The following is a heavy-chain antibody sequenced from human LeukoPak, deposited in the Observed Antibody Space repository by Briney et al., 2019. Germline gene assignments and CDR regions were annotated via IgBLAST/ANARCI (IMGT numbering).Heavy chain of an antibody. V-gene: IGHV4-59*01. CDR2: IYYSGST. CDR3: AKERRDGYFCY. Sequence: SETLSLTCTVSGGSISSYYWSWIRQPPGKGLEWIGYIYYSGSTNYNPSLKSRVTISVDTSKNQFSLKLSSVTAADTAVYYCAKERRDGYFCYWGQGTLVTVSS. J-gene: IGHJ4*02. CDR1: GGSISSYY. D-gene: IGHD5-24*01.